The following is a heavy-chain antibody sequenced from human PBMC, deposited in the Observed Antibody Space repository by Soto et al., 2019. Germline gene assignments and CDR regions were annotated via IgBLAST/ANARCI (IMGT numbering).Heavy chain of an antibody. CDR3: TTGYRDSRGYHGDDAFDI. J-gene: IGHJ3*02. CDR1: GFTFSNAW. CDR2: IKSKTDRGTT. Sequence: EVQLVESGGGLVKPGGSLRLSCAASGFTFSNAWMIWVRQAPGKGLEWVGRIKSKTDRGTTDYAAPVKFRFTISRDDSKNTVSLQMNSLKTEDTAVYYCTTGYRDSRGYHGDDAFDIWGQGTMVTVSS. D-gene: IGHD3-22*01. V-gene: IGHV3-15*01.